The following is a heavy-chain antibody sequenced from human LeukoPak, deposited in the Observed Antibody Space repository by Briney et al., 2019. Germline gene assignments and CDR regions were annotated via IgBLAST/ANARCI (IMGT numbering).Heavy chain of an antibody. Sequence: SQTLSLTCAISVDSVSSDSAAGNWIRQSPSGCREWLGRTYYRAKWYYDYAVSVKSRITINPHTAKNQFSLQLNYVTPEDTAVYYCARMTPVVTRAYDYWGQGTLVTVSS. V-gene: IGHV6-1*01. CDR2: TYYRAKWYY. CDR3: ARMTPVVTRAYDY. D-gene: IGHD4-23*01. CDR1: VDSVSSDSAA. J-gene: IGHJ4*02.